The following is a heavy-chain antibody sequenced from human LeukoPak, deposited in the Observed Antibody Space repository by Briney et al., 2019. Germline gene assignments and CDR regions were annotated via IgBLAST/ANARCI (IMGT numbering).Heavy chain of an antibody. Sequence: SETLSLTCTVSGGSISSSSYYWGWIRQPPGKGLEWIGRIYTNGSPNYNPSPKSRVTMSVDTSKNQFSLKLSSVTAADTAVYYCARLTSSWYQDWYFDLWGRGTLVTVSS. V-gene: IGHV4-61*02. D-gene: IGHD6-13*01. CDR1: GGSISSSSYY. J-gene: IGHJ2*01. CDR2: IYTNGSP. CDR3: ARLTSSWYQDWYFDL.